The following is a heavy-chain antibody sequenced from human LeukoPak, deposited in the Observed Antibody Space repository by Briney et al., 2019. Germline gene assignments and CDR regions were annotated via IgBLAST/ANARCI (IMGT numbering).Heavy chain of an antibody. CDR2: ISSSSYI. V-gene: IGHV3-21*01. Sequence: GGSLRLSCAASGFTFSSYSMNWVRQAPGKGLEWVSSISSSSYIYYADSVKGRFTISRDNAKSSLYLQMNSLRAEDTAVYYCARAAVGTAFDIWGQGTMVTVSS. J-gene: IGHJ3*02. CDR1: GFTFSSYS. CDR3: ARAAVGTAFDI. D-gene: IGHD4-23*01.